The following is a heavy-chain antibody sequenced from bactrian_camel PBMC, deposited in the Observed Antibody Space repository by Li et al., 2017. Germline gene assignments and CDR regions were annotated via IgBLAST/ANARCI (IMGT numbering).Heavy chain of an antibody. Sequence: VQLVESGGSLVGPGWSLRLSCVASGFTESRYDMSWVRQAPGKGLEWVSGRILRGGKAYYADSVKGRFTGSRDNAKNTVYLQMNSLKPEDTAMYYCAANFGPYCSGPCLARRANFEGQGTQVTVS. V-gene: IGHV3S40*01. CDR1: GFTESRYD. CDR2: RILRGGKA. J-gene: IGHJ4*01. D-gene: IGHD2*01.